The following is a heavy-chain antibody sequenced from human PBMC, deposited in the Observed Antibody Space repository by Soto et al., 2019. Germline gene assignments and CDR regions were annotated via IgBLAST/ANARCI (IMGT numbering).Heavy chain of an antibody. V-gene: IGHV1-69*01. J-gene: IGHJ6*02. CDR3: ARSYNYDSSGYYYYYYGMDV. Sequence: QVQLVQSGAEVKKPGSSVKVSCKASGGTFSSYAISWVRQAPGQGLEWMGGIIPIFGTANYAQKFQGRVTITADESTITAYMELSSLRSEDTAVYYCARSYNYDSSGYYYYYYGMDVWGQGTTVTVSS. CDR1: GGTFSSYA. D-gene: IGHD3-22*01. CDR2: IIPIFGTA.